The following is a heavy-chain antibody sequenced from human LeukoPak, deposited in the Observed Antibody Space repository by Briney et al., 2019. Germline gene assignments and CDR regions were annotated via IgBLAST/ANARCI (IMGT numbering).Heavy chain of an antibody. Sequence: GASVKVSCKASGGTFSSYAISWVRQAPGQGLEWMGGIIPIFGTANYAQKFQGRVTITADKSTSTAYMELSSLRSEDTAVYYCAREGAPYYYDSSGYYWGQGTLVTVSS. J-gene: IGHJ4*02. CDR1: GGTFSSYA. CDR3: AREGAPYYYDSSGYY. V-gene: IGHV1-69*06. D-gene: IGHD3-22*01. CDR2: IIPIFGTA.